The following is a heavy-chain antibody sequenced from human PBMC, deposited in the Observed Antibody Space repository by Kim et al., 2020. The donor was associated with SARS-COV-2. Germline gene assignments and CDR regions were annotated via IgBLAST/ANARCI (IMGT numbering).Heavy chain of an antibody. CDR2: IYYSGST. V-gene: IGHV4-39*01. J-gene: IGHJ5*02. Sequence: SETVSLTCTVSGGSISSGGYYWSWIRQHPGKGLEWIGYIYYSGSTYYNPSLKSRVTISVDTSKNQFSLKLSSVTAADTAVYYCARHRYCSSTSCYTWGNNWFDPWGQGTLVTVSS. D-gene: IGHD2-2*02. CDR1: GGSISSGGYY. CDR3: ARHRYCSSTSCYTWGNNWFDP.